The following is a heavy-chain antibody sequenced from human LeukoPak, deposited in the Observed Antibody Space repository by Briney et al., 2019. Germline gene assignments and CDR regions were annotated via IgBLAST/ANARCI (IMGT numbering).Heavy chain of an antibody. J-gene: IGHJ3*01. D-gene: IGHD5-12*01. CDR3: ARDASGYQTPVS. CDR2: IYYSGST. CDR1: GGSISSYY. V-gene: IGHV4-59*01. Sequence: PSESLSLTCIVSGGSISSYYWSWIRQPPGKGLEWIGYIYYSGSTTNNPSLNSRVTISVHTSKYQFSLKLSSVTAAAPAVYYCARDASGYQTPVSWRQRTMATVSS.